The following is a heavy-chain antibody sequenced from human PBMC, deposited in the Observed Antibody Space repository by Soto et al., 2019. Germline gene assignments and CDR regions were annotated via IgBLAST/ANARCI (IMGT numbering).Heavy chain of an antibody. V-gene: IGHV3-11*05. D-gene: IGHD3-10*01. Sequence: PGGSLRLSCAASGFTFSDYYMSWIRQAPGKGLEWVSYISSSSSYTNYADSVKGRFTISRDNAKNSLYLQMNSLRAEDTAVYYCARDSSYYYGSGSSYYYYGMDVWGQGTTVTVSS. CDR1: GFTFSDYY. CDR3: ARDSSYYYGSGSSYYYYGMDV. CDR2: ISSSSSYT. J-gene: IGHJ6*02.